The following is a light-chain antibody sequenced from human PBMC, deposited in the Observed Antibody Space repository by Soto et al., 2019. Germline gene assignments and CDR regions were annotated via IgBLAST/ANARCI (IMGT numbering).Light chain of an antibody. CDR3: MQGTHWPPT. Sequence: DVVMTQSPLSLPVTLGQPASISCRSSQSLVYSDGNTYLNWLQQRPGQSPRRLIYKVSNRDSGVPDRFGGSGSGTDFTLKISRVEAEDVGVYYCMQGTHWPPTFGQGTKVEIK. J-gene: IGKJ1*01. V-gene: IGKV2-30*01. CDR2: KVS. CDR1: QSLVYSDGNTY.